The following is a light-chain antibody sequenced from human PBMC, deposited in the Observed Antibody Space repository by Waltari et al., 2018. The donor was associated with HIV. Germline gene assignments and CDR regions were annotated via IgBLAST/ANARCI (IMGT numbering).Light chain of an antibody. J-gene: IGKJ4*01. CDR3: QQISSASRT. V-gene: IGKV1-5*03. CDR2: KAS. Sequence: DIQMTQSPSTLSASVGDRVTITCRASQSIGNWLAGYKQKPGRAPKVLIYKASSLQSGVPASFRCRGSETEFTLTISSLQPDDFATYYCQQISSASRTFGGGTKVEIK. CDR1: QSIGNW.